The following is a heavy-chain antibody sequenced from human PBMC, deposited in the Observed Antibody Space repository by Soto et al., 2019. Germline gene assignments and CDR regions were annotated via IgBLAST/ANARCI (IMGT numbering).Heavy chain of an antibody. CDR1: GFTFSTYE. CDR3: AGKGHYNWFDP. J-gene: IGHJ5*02. CDR2: ISSGGSTI. V-gene: IGHV3-48*03. Sequence: GGSLRLSCTASGFTFSTYEMNWVRQAPGKGLEWLSEISSGGSTIFYADSVKGRFTISRDNAKNSLYLQMNSLRVEDTAVYYCAGKGHYNWFDPWGQGTLVTVSS.